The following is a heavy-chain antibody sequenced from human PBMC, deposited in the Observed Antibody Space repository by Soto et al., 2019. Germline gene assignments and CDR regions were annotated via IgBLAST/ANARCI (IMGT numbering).Heavy chain of an antibody. J-gene: IGHJ4*02. CDR1: GYTFTSYD. CDR3: ASASWFGIGDGYYFDY. V-gene: IGHV1-8*01. Sequence: QVQLVQSGAEVKKPGASVKVSCKASGYTFTSYDINWVRQATGQGLEWMGWMNPNRGNTGYAQKFQGRVTMSRNISISTAYMELSSLRSEDTAVYYCASASWFGIGDGYYFDYWGQGTLVTVSS. CDR2: MNPNRGNT. D-gene: IGHD3-10*01.